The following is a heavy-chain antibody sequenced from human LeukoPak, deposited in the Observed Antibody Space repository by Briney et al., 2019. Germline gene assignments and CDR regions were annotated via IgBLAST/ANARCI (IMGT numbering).Heavy chain of an antibody. V-gene: IGHV1-18*01. J-gene: IGHJ5*01. D-gene: IGHD1-20*01. CDR1: GYTFTSYG. CDR3: ARDASNWSAFDS. Sequence: ASVKVSCKASGYTFTSYGISWVRQAPGQGLEWMGWISDYNGNTNYAQKLQGRVTMTTDTSTSTAYMELRSLRSDDTAVYYCARDASNWSAFDSWGQGTLVIVSS. CDR2: ISDYNGNT.